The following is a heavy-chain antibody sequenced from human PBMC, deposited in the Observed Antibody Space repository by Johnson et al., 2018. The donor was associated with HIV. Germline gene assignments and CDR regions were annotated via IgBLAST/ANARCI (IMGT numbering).Heavy chain of an antibody. D-gene: IGHD3-3*02. CDR3: ARAHLIFPKNAFDI. Sequence: VQLVESGGGVVQPGRSLRLSCAASGFIFSSYGMHWVRQVPGKGLEWVSAIGTTDDTYYPASVQGRLSISRDDAKDSLYLQMHSLRADDTAFYYCARAHLIFPKNAFDIWGQGTMVTVSS. V-gene: IGHV3-13*01. CDR1: GFIFSSYG. CDR2: IGTTDDT. J-gene: IGHJ3*02.